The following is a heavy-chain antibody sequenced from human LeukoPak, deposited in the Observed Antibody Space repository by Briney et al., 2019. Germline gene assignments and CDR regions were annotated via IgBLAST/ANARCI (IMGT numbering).Heavy chain of an antibody. CDR2: IGSSISTI. Sequence: GGSLRLSCAASGFTFSSYTMNWVRQAPGKGLEGVSYIGSSISTIDYADSVKGRFTISRDNAKNSLYLQMNSLRAEDTAVYYCVRDHHRRHYDSQARDTFDIWGQGTMVTVSS. CDR1: GFTFSSYT. CDR3: VRDHHRRHYDSQARDTFDI. D-gene: IGHD3-22*01. V-gene: IGHV3-48*01. J-gene: IGHJ3*02.